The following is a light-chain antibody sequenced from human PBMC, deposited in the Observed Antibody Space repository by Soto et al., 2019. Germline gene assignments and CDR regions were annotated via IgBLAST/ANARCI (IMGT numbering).Light chain of an antibody. CDR2: EVS. Sequence: QSALTQPASVSGSPGQSITISCTGTSSDVGGYNYVSWYQQHPGKAPKLMIYEVSNRPSGVSNRCSGSKSGNTASLTISGRQAEDEADYYCSSYTSSSTLDVFGTGTKLTVL. CDR1: SSDVGGYNY. CDR3: SSYTSSSTLDV. J-gene: IGLJ1*01. V-gene: IGLV2-14*01.